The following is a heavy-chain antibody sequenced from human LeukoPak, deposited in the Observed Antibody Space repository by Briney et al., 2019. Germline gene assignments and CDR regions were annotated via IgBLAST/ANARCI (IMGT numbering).Heavy chain of an antibody. CDR2: ISGSSNYT. Sequence: GGSLRLSCEASGFTFSNYGMHWVRQAPGKGLEWVSYISGSSNYTNYADSVKGRFSISRDNAKNSLYLQMNSLRAEDTAVYYCARDTVLSGYYTFDYWGQGTLVTVSS. CDR1: GFTFSNYG. D-gene: IGHD3-3*01. V-gene: IGHV3-21*05. CDR3: ARDTVLSGYYTFDY. J-gene: IGHJ4*02.